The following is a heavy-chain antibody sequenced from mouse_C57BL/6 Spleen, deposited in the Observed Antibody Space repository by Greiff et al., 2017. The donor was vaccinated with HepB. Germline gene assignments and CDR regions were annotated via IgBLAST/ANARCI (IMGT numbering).Heavy chain of an antibody. CDR3: ARGDGSRSWYFDV. D-gene: IGHD1-1*01. J-gene: IGHJ1*03. Sequence: QVQLQQSGAELVMPGASVKLSCKASGYTFTSYWMHWVKQRPGQGLEWIGEIDPSDSYTNYNQKFKGKSTLTVDKSSSTAYMQLSSLTSEDSAVYYCARGDGSRSWYFDVWGTGTTVTVSS. V-gene: IGHV1-69*01. CDR2: IDPSDSYT. CDR1: GYTFTSYW.